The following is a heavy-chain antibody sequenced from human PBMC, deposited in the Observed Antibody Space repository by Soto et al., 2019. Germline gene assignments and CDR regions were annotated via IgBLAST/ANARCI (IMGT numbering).Heavy chain of an antibody. CDR1: GVTFSSYG. CDR2: ISGSGGST. CDR3: ARPRPGSYYFDY. Sequence: PGGSLRLSCAASGVTFSSYGRSWVRQAPGKGLEWVSAISGSGGSTYYADSVKGRFPISRDNSKNTMYLQMNSLRAEDKGVCCSARPRPGSYYFDYWGQGTLVTVSS. D-gene: IGHD1-26*01. V-gene: IGHV3-23*01. J-gene: IGHJ4*02.